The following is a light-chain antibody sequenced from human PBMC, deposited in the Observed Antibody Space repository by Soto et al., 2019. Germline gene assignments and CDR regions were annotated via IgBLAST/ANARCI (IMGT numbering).Light chain of an antibody. J-gene: IGKJ1*01. CDR2: KAS. CDR1: KSISSW. V-gene: IGKV1-5*03. CDR3: QQYHSYPWT. Sequence: DIQMTQSPSTLSASVGDRVTITTRASKSISSWLTWYQQKPGKAPKLLIYKASSLESGVPSRFSGSGSGTEFTLTISSLQPDDFASYYCQQYHSYPWTFGQGTKVEIK.